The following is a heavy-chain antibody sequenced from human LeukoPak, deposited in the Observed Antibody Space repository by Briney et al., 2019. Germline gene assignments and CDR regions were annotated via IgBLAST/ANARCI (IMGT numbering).Heavy chain of an antibody. D-gene: IGHD2-15*01. J-gene: IGHJ6*03. CDR3: ARSQDIVVVVAAPYYYYMDV. V-gene: IGHV3-21*01. CDR2: NSSSSSYI. CDR1: GFTFSSYS. Sequence: PGGPLRLSCAASGFTFSSYSMNWVRQAPGKGLEWVSSNSSSSSYIYYADSVKGRFTISRDNAKNSLYLQMNSLRAEDTAVYYCARSQDIVVVVAAPYYYYMDVWGKGTTVTVSS.